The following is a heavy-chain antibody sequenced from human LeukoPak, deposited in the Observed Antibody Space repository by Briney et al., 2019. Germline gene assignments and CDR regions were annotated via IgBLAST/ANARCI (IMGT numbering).Heavy chain of an antibody. V-gene: IGHV1-18*01. CDR3: ARDSNFDWLGPHRDNWFDP. D-gene: IGHD3-9*01. CDR2: ISAYNGNT. Sequence: ASVKVSCKASGYTFTSYGISWVRQAPGQGLEWMGWISAYNGNTNYAQKLQGRVTMTTDTSTSTAYMELRSLRSDDTAVYYCARDSNFDWLGPHRDNWFDPWGQGTLVTVSS. J-gene: IGHJ5*02. CDR1: GYTFTSYG.